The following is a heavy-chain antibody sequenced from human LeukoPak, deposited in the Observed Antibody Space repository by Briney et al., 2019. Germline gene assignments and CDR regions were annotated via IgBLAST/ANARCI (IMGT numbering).Heavy chain of an antibody. D-gene: IGHD3-22*01. CDR1: GYSFTSYW. Sequence: GESLKISCKGSGYSFTSYWIGWVRQMPGKGLEWMGIIYPGDSDTRYSPSFQGQVTISADKSISTAHLQWSSLKASDTAMYYCARHVPGGYYYDSSGYYSAYVDYWGQGTLVTVSS. J-gene: IGHJ4*02. V-gene: IGHV5-51*01. CDR3: ARHVPGGYYYDSSGYYSAYVDY. CDR2: IYPGDSDT.